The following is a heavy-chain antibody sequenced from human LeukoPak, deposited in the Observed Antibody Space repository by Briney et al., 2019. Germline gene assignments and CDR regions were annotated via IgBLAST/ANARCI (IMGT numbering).Heavy chain of an antibody. J-gene: IGHJ6*02. CDR1: GFTLSSYG. D-gene: IGHD5-18*01. CDR2: ISYDGSNK. Sequence: GGSLRLSCAASGFTLSSYGMHWVRQAPGKGLEWVAVISYDGSNKYYADSVKGRFTISRDNSKNTLYLQMNSLRAEDTAVYYCAKDLRPGYSYGYGMDVWGQGTTVTVSS. CDR3: AKDLRPGYSYGYGMDV. V-gene: IGHV3-30*18.